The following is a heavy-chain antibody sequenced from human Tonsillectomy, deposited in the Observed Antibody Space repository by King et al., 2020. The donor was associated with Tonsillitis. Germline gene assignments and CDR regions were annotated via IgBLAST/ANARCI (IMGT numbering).Heavy chain of an antibody. CDR1: GFTFSNYL. Sequence: EVQLVESGGGLVQPGGSLRLSCAASGFTFSNYLMTWVRQAPGKGLEWVANINPGGSQKDYVDSVRGRFTISRDNAKNSLYLQMNNLRTEDTAVYYCARDPNWGSGYWGQGTLVTVSS. V-gene: IGHV3-7*01. J-gene: IGHJ4*02. D-gene: IGHD7-27*01. CDR2: INPGGSQK. CDR3: ARDPNWGSGY.